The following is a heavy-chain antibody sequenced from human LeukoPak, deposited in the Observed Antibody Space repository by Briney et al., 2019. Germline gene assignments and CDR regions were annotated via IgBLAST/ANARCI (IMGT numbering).Heavy chain of an antibody. CDR3: AKGYYYDSSGHYPFGY. V-gene: IGHV3-30*18. D-gene: IGHD3-22*01. CDR1: GFTFNSFG. J-gene: IGHJ4*02. CDR2: ISYDGSYK. Sequence: PGGSLRLSCEASGFTFNSFGMHWVRQAPGKGLEWVAVISYDGSYKYYADSVEGRFTISRDNFKNALYLQMNSLRAEDTAVYYCAKGYYYDSSGHYPFGYWGQGTLVTVSS.